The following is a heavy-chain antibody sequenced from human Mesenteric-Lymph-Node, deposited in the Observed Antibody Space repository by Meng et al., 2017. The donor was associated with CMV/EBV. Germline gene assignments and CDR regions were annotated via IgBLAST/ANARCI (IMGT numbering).Heavy chain of an antibody. V-gene: IGHV4-39*07. CDR1: GGSISSSSYY. CDR2: IYYSGST. D-gene: IGHD3-3*01. CDR3: ARDRGITISPGIFDI. Sequence: SETLSLTCTVSGGSISSSSYYWGWIRQPPGKGLEWIGSIYYSGSTYYNPSLKSRVTISVDTSKKQFSLNLRSVTAADTAVYYCARDRGITISPGIFDIWGQGTMVTVSS. J-gene: IGHJ3*02.